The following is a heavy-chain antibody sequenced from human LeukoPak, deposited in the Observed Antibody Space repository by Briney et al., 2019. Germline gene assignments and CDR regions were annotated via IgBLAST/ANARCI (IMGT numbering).Heavy chain of an antibody. CDR2: IKQGGSEK. CDR3: ARDFGLRCSGGTCYSVYYYGMDV. CDR1: GFSFSNYA. D-gene: IGHD2-15*01. Sequence: GGSLRLSCSASGFSFSNYAMYWVRQAPGTGLEWVANIKQGGSEKYYVDSVKGRFTISRDNAKNSLYLQMNSLRAEDTAVYYCARDFGLRCSGGTCYSVYYYGMDVWGKGTTVTVSS. J-gene: IGHJ6*04. V-gene: IGHV3-7*03.